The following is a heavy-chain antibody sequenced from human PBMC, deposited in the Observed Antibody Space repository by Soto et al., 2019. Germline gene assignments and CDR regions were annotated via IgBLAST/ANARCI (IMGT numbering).Heavy chain of an antibody. V-gene: IGHV3-21*01. CDR3: ARGSNTSSQARSLHP. CDR1: GFTFSGYT. D-gene: IGHD2-2*01. Sequence: EVQLVESGGGLVKPGGSLRLSCAASGFTFSGYTMNWVRQAPGKGLEWVASITSRGSYIYYADSVRGRFTISRDNAKNSLYLKKNSLRAGAPAVYYWARGSNTSSQARSLHPWGKGTLVTVPS. CDR2: ITSRGSYI. J-gene: IGHJ5*02.